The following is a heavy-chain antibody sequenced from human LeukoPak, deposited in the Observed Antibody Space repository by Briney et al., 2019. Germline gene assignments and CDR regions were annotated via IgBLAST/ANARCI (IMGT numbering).Heavy chain of an antibody. CDR1: GYILTGFY. J-gene: IGHJ5*02. CDR3: ARNGQLLSGGNWFDP. Sequence: ASVKVSCKASGYILTGFYMHWVRQAPGQGPEWMGWINPNNGDTKYAQKFHDRVTMTRDTSLTTAYMELTRLTSDDTAFYYCARNGQLLSGGNWFDPWGQGALVTVSS. CDR2: INPNNGDT. D-gene: IGHD2-2*01. V-gene: IGHV1-2*02.